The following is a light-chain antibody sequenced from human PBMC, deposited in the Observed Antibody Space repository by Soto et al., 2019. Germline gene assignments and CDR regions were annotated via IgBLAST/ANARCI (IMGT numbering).Light chain of an antibody. CDR2: GAS. CDR1: QYVGTR. CDR3: QQYDDWLRLT. V-gene: IGKV3D-15*01. J-gene: IGKJ4*01. Sequence: EIVLTQSPATLSSSPGETATLSCRASQYVGTRLAWYQHKPGQAPRLLIFGASSRATGIPARFSGSGSGTEFNLTISSLQSEDFAVYFCQQYDDWLRLTFGGGTKVDIK.